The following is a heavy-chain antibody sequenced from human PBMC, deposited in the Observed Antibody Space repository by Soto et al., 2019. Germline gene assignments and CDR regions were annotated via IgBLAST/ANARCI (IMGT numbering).Heavy chain of an antibody. CDR3: AKDRNTYYDFWSGYSPRWGY. V-gene: IGHV3-30*18. Sequence: QVQLVESGGGVVQPGRSLRLSCAASGFTFSSYGMHWVRQAPGKGLEWVAVISYDGSNKYYADSVKGRFTISRDNSKNTLYLQMNSLRAEDTAVYYCAKDRNTYYDFWSGYSPRWGYWGQGTLVTVSS. CDR1: GFTFSSYG. D-gene: IGHD3-3*01. CDR2: ISYDGSNK. J-gene: IGHJ4*02.